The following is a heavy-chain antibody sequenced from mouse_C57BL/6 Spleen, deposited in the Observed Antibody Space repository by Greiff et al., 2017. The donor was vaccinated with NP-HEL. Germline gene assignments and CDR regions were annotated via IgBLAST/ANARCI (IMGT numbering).Heavy chain of an antibody. J-gene: IGHJ2*01. CDR3: AREDYGSSHLDY. CDR1: GYTFTDYN. Sequence: VQLKQSGPELVKPGASVKMSCKASGYTFTDYNMHWVKQSHGKSLEWIGYINPNNGGTSYNQKFKGKATLTVNKSSSTAYMELRSLTSEDSAVYYCAREDYGSSHLDYWGQGTTLTVSS. CDR2: INPNNGGT. D-gene: IGHD1-1*01. V-gene: IGHV1-22*01.